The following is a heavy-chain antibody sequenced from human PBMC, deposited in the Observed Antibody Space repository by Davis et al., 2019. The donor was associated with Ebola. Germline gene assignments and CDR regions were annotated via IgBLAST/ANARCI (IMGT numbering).Heavy chain of an antibody. CDR3: ARARYGDRSIDY. CDR2: IRSDSRTI. CDR1: GFNLNGYD. J-gene: IGHJ4*02. D-gene: IGHD3-9*01. Sequence: GESLKISCAASGFNLNGYDMNWVRQAPGKGLEWVSYIRSDSRTIYYADSVKGRFTISRDNAKNSLYLQMNSLRAEDTAVYYCARARYGDRSIDYWGQGTLVTVSS. V-gene: IGHV3-48*04.